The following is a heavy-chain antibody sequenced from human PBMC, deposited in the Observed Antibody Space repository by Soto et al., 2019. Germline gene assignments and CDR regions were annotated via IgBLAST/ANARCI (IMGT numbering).Heavy chain of an antibody. CDR2: IKSKTDGGTT. J-gene: IGHJ3*02. Sequence: GSSLGLSCAASGFTFSNAWMSWVLQGPGKGLEWVGRIKSKTDGGTTDYAAPVKGRFTISRDDSKNTLYLQMNSLKTEDTAVYYRNTSSQQLVPLAFDIWGQGTMVTVSS. V-gene: IGHV3-15*01. CDR3: NTSSQQLVPLAFDI. CDR1: GFTFSNAW. D-gene: IGHD6-13*01.